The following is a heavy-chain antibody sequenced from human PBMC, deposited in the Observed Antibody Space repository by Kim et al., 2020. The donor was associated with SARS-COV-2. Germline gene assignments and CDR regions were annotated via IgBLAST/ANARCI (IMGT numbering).Heavy chain of an antibody. CDR2: INTNTGNP. CDR1: GYTFTSYA. CDR3: ARLFRSGSYYNPYYYYGMDV. D-gene: IGHD3-10*01. V-gene: IGHV7-4-1*02. Sequence: ASVKVSCKASGYTFTSYAMNWVRQAPGQGLEWMGWINTNTGNPTYAQGFTGRFVFSLDTSVSTAYLQISSLKAEDTAVYYCARLFRSGSYYNPYYYYGMDVWGQGTTVTVSS. J-gene: IGHJ6*02.